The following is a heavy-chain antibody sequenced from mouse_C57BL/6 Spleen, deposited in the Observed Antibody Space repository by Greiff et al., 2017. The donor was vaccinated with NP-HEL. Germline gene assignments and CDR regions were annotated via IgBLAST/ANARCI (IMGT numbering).Heavy chain of an antibody. V-gene: IGHV1-80*01. CDR3: ARDGITTDWYFDV. J-gene: IGHJ1*03. CDR1: GYAFSSYW. Sequence: QVQLQQSGAELVKPGASVKISCKASGYAFSSYWMNWVKQRPGKGLEWIGQIYPGDGDTNYNGKFKGKATLTADKSSSTAYMQLSSLTSEDSAVYFCARDGITTDWYFDVWGTGTTVTVSS. CDR2: IYPGDGDT. D-gene: IGHD1-1*01.